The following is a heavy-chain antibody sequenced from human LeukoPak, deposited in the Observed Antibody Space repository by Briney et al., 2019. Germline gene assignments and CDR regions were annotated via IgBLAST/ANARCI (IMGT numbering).Heavy chain of an antibody. V-gene: IGHV4-34*01. D-gene: IGHD3-10*01. CDR2: INHSGST. CDR1: GGSFSGYY. Sequence: PSETLSLTCAVYGGSFSGYYWSWIRQPPGKGLEWIGEINHSGSTNYNPSLKSRVTISVDTSKNQFSLKLSSVTAADTAVYYCARQTPEPLYGSGSYGSYYFDYWGQGTLVTVSS. CDR3: ARQTPEPLYGSGSYGSYYFDY. J-gene: IGHJ4*02.